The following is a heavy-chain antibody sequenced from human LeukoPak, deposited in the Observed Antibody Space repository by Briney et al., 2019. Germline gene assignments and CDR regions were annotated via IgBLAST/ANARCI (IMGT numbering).Heavy chain of an antibody. J-gene: IGHJ3*02. CDR2: IDPNTGNP. CDR3: ARDWFSNGVSTLDI. D-gene: IGHD2-8*01. V-gene: IGHV7-4-1*01. Sequence: ASVKVSCKASGYTFNAYAINWMRQAPGQDFEWLGWIDPNTGNPTYAQGFRGRFVFSLDTSLSTAYLEIYSLKAEDTAMHYCARDWFSNGVSTLDIWGQGTMVAVLS. CDR1: GYTFNAYA.